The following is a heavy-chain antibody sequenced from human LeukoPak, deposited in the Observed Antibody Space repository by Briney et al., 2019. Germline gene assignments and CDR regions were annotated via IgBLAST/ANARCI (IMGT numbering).Heavy chain of an antibody. J-gene: IGHJ4*02. Sequence: ASVKVSCKAPGGTFSSYAISWVRQAPGQGLEWIAGIIPIFGTAHYAQTFQGRVTVTSDVSTSTAHMELSSLRSEDTAVYYCARDLGGITMMDWGQGTLVTVSS. CDR3: ARDLGGITMMD. CDR2: IIPIFGTA. V-gene: IGHV1-69*13. D-gene: IGHD3-22*01. CDR1: GGTFSSYA.